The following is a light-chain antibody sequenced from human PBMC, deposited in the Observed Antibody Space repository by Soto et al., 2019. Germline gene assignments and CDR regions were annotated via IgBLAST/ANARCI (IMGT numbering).Light chain of an antibody. V-gene: IGLV1-40*01. CDR3: QSYDSSLSGYVG. CDR2: GNS. CDR1: SSNIGAGYD. Sequence: QSVLTQPPSVSGGPGQRVTISCTGSSSNIGAGYDVHWYQQLPGTAPKLLIYGNSNRPSGVPDRFSGSKSGTSASLAITGLQAEDEADYYCQSYDSSLSGYVGFGGGTKLTVL. J-gene: IGLJ2*01.